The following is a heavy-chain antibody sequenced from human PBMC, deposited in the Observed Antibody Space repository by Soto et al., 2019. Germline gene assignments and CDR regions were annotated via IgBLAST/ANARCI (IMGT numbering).Heavy chain of an antibody. CDR1: GGSFSGYY. D-gene: IGHD3-22*01. Sequence: SETLSLTCAVYGGSFSGYYWSWIRQPPGKGLEWIGEINHSGSTNYNPSLKGRVTISVDTSKNQFSLKLSSVTAADTAVYYCARGRAYYDSSGYYYWGQGTLVTVS. CDR3: ARGRAYYDSSGYYY. CDR2: INHSGST. J-gene: IGHJ4*02. V-gene: IGHV4-34*01.